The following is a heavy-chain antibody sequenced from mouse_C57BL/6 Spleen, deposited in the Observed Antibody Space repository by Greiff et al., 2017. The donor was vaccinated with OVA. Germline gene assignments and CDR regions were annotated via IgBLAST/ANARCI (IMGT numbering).Heavy chain of an antibody. CDR3: ARLHYYGSIFDY. J-gene: IGHJ2*01. CDR1: GFTFSDYY. V-gene: IGHV5-16*01. D-gene: IGHD1-1*01. Sequence: DVHLVESEGGLVQPGSSMKLSCTASGFTFSDYYMAWVRQVPEKGLEWVANINYDGSSTYYLDSLKSRFIISRDNAKNILYLQMSSLKSEDTATYYCARLHYYGSIFDYWGQGTTLTVSS. CDR2: INYDGSST.